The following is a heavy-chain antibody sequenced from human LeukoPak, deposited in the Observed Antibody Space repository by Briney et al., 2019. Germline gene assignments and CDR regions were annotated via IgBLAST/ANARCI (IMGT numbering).Heavy chain of an antibody. CDR3: VKDIQLST. D-gene: IGHD5-24*01. CDR1: GFNFITAA. CDR2: IGSSGGST. Sequence: GGSLRLSCAASGFNFITAAMTWFRQAPGKGLEWVSLIGSSGGSTYYADSVKVRFTISRDNSNHTLSLQMNSLRVEDTAIYYCVKDIQLSTWGLGTMVTVSS. V-gene: IGHV3-23*01. J-gene: IGHJ3*01.